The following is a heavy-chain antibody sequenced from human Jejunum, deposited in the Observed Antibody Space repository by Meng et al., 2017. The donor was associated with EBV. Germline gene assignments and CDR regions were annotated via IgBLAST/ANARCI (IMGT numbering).Heavy chain of an antibody. J-gene: IGHJ4*02. CDR3: ARVRCSGGSCFYFDY. CDR2: IYHDGSS. V-gene: IGHV4-4*02. Sequence: QVQLQESGPGLVNPSGTLFLTCAVSGGSITSSDWWTWVRQPPGEGLEWIGEIYHDGSSNYSPSLKSRVTILLDKSENHFSLKLNSVTAADTAVYYCARVRCSGGSCFYFDYWGQGALVTVSS. D-gene: IGHD2-15*01. CDR1: GGSITSSDW.